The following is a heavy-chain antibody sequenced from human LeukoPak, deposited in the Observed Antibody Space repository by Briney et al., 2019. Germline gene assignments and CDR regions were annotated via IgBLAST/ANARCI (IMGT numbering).Heavy chain of an antibody. J-gene: IGHJ4*02. V-gene: IGHV3-23*01. CDR3: AKDIRYSS. D-gene: IGHD3-9*01. CDR1: GFTFSSYD. CDR2: ISGSGSST. Sequence: SGGSLRLSCAASGFTFSSYDMSWVRQAPGKGPEWVSTISGSGSSTYYADSVKGRFTISRDDSKNSLYLQMNSLRVEDTAVYYCAKDIRYSSWGQGTLVTVSS.